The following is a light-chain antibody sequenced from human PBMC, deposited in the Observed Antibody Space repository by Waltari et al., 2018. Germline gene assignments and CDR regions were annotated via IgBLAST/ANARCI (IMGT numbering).Light chain of an antibody. CDR1: SLRSYY. CDR2: DKN. J-gene: IGLJ2*01. Sequence: SSELTQDPAVSVAMGQTVRITCQGDSLRSYYASWYQQRPGQAPILVIYDKNNRPAGVPDRVSGSSSHNTGSLTITGAQAEDEASYYCHSRDASGVAGSFGGGTKLTAL. V-gene: IGLV3-19*01. CDR3: HSRDASGVAGS.